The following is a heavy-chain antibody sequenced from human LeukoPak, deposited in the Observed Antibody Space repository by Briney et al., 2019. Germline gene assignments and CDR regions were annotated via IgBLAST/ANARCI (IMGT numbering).Heavy chain of an antibody. CDR2: IYYSGST. CDR3: ARGDSTITPKYFQY. J-gene: IGHJ1*01. Sequence: PSETLSLTCTVSGGSISSSSYYWGWIRQPPGKGLEWIGSIYYSGSTHYNPSLKSRVTISLDTSKNQFSLKLSSVTAADTAVYYCARGDSTITPKYFQYWGQGTLVTVSS. V-gene: IGHV4-39*07. CDR1: GGSISSSSYY. D-gene: IGHD2-21*02.